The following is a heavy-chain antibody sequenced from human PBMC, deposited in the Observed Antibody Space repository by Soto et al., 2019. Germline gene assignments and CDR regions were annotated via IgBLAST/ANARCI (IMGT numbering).Heavy chain of an antibody. J-gene: IGHJ6*02. CDR3: ARLGLWFGESHYYGMDV. CDR2: ISAYNGNT. CDR1: GYTFTSYG. V-gene: IGHV1-18*01. D-gene: IGHD3-10*01. Sequence: ASVKVSCKASGYTFTSYGISWVRQAPGQGLEWMGWISAYNGNTNYAQKLQGRVTMTTDTSTSTAYMELRSLRSDDTAVYYCARLGLWFGESHYYGMDVWGQGTTVTVSS.